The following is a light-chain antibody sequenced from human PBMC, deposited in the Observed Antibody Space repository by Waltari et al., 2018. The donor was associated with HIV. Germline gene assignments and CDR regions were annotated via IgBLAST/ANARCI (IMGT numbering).Light chain of an antibody. Sequence: QSALTQPASVSGSPGQSITISCTGTSSDVGGYHYVSWYKQFPGKAPKLMISEVSNRPSGVSDRLSGSKSGNTTSLTIAGLQAEDEADYYCSSYTTGSTLVVFGTGTKVIVL. CDR2: EVS. CDR1: SSDVGGYHY. J-gene: IGLJ1*01. CDR3: SSYTTGSTLVV. V-gene: IGLV2-14*01.